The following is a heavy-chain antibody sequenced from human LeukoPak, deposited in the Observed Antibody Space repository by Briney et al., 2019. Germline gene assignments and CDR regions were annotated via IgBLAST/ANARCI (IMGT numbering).Heavy chain of an antibody. V-gene: IGHV3-23*01. CDR2: ISGSGGST. CDR3: AKVLWELLYLIDY. Sequence: GGSLRLSCAASGFTFDDYGMSRVREAPGKGLEWVSAISGSGGSTYYADSAKGRFTISRDNSKNTLYLQMNSLRAEDTAVYYCAKVLWELLYLIDYWGQGALVTVSS. D-gene: IGHD1-26*01. J-gene: IGHJ4*02. CDR1: GFTFDDYG.